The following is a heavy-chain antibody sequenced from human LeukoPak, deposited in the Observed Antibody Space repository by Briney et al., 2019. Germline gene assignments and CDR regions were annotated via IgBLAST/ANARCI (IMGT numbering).Heavy chain of an antibody. CDR1: GGSFSGYY. V-gene: IGHV4-34*01. D-gene: IGHD3-3*01. CDR2: INHSGST. J-gene: IGHJ6*03. Sequence: SETLSLTCAVYGGSFSGYYWSWIRQPPGKGLEWIGEINHSGSTNYNPSLKSRATISVDTSKNQFSLKLSSVTAADTAVYYCARGFWSGYRYYYYYYMDVWGKGTTVTVS. CDR3: ARGFWSGYRYYYYYYMDV.